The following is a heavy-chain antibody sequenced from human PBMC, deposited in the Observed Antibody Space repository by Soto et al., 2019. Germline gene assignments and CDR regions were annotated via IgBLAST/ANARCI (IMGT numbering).Heavy chain of an antibody. Sequence: EVQLVESGGGLVQPGGSLSLSCAASGFTFSSYWMHWVRQAPGKGLVWVSRINSDGSSTSYADSVKGRFTISRDNAKNRLYRQMNSLRAEDTAVYYCARDSPTYYGDYGEGPLDWCQGTLVTVSS. CDR1: GFTFSSYW. V-gene: IGHV3-74*01. CDR3: ARDSPTYYGDYGEGPLD. D-gene: IGHD4-17*01. CDR2: INSDGSST. J-gene: IGHJ4*02.